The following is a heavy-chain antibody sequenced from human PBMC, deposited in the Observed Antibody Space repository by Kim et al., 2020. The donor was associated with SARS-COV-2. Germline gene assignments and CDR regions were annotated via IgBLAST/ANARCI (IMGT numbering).Heavy chain of an antibody. J-gene: IGHJ5*02. CDR2: IDTDTGTP. Sequence: ASVKVSCKASGYTFTSRVINWLRQAPGQGLEWMGWIDTDTGTPAYAQGFTVRFVFSLDTSVTTAYLQISSLKAEDTAVYFCARGTYIRGYDYVSWFDPWG. D-gene: IGHD3-22*01. CDR3: ARGTYIRGYDYVSWFDP. CDR1: GYTFTSRV. V-gene: IGHV7-4-1*02.